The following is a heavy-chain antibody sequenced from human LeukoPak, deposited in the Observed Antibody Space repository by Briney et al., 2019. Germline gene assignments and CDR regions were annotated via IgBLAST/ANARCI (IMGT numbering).Heavy chain of an antibody. CDR3: ARDTYYDFWSGYLYYYYYGMDV. CDR1: GYTFTSYA. D-gene: IGHD3-3*01. CDR2: IIPIFGTA. J-gene: IGHJ6*02. V-gene: IGHV1-69*13. Sequence: SVKVSCKASGYTFTSYAISWVRQAPGQGLEWMGGIIPIFGTANYAQKFQGRVTITADESTSTAYMELSSLRSEDTAVYYCARDTYYDFWSGYLYYYYYGMDVWGQGTTVTVSS.